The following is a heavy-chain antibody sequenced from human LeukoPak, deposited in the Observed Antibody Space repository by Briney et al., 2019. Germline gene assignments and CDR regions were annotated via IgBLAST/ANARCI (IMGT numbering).Heavy chain of an antibody. D-gene: IGHD2-15*01. J-gene: IGHJ4*02. Sequence: GGSLRLSCAASGFTFSSYAMSWVRQAPGKGLEWVSVISGSGGSTHHADSVKGRFIISRDNSKNTLYLQMNSLRAEDTAVYYCAKASVVVAATSPGRDYWGQGTLVTVSS. CDR2: ISGSGGST. V-gene: IGHV3-23*01. CDR1: GFTFSSYA. CDR3: AKASVVVAATSPGRDY.